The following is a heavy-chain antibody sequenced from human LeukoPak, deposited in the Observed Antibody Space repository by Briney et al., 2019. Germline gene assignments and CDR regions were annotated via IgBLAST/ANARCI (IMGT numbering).Heavy chain of an antibody. CDR1: GGSISSYY. CDR3: ASLPYYDFWSGYFDY. J-gene: IGHJ4*02. D-gene: IGHD3-3*01. V-gene: IGHV4-59*08. CDR2: IYYSGST. Sequence: SETLSLTCTVSGGSISSYYWSWIRQPPGKGLEWIGYIYYSGSTNYNPSLKSRVTISVDPSKNQFSLKLSSVTAADTAVYYCASLPYYDFWSGYFDYWGQGTLVTVSS.